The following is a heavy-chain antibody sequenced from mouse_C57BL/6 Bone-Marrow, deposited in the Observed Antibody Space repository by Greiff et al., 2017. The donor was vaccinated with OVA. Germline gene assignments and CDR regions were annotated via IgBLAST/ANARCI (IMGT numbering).Heavy chain of an antibody. V-gene: IGHV1-55*01. Sequence: QVQLQQPGAELVKPGASVKMSCKASGYTFTSYWITWVKQRPGQGLEWIGDIYPGSGSTNYNEKFKSKATLTVDTSSSTAYMQLSSLTSEDAAVYYCARGKYYYGSRDFDYWGQGTTLTVSS. J-gene: IGHJ2*01. D-gene: IGHD1-1*01. CDR2: IYPGSGST. CDR1: GYTFTSYW. CDR3: ARGKYYYGSRDFDY.